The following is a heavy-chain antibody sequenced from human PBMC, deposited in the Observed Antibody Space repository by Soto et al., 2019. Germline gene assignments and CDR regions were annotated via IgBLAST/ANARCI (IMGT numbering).Heavy chain of an antibody. Sequence: GGSLRLSCAASGFTFSTYRMNWVRQAPGKGLEWVAVIWYDGSNKYYADSVKGRFTISRDNSKNTLYLQMNSLRAEDTAVYYCARDWYYYGSGSYGGFDYWGQGTLVTVSS. D-gene: IGHD3-10*01. CDR2: IWYDGSNK. J-gene: IGHJ4*02. CDR1: GFTFSTYR. CDR3: ARDWYYYGSGSYGGFDY. V-gene: IGHV3-33*08.